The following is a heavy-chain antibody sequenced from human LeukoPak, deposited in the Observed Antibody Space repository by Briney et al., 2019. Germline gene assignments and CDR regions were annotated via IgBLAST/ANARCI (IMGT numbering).Heavy chain of an antibody. CDR3: ARDTRYYDFWSGYYSA. J-gene: IGHJ5*02. D-gene: IGHD3-3*01. Sequence: GSLRLSCAASGFTFSSYAMSWVRQAPGKGLEWVSAISGSGGSTYYADSVKGRFTISRDNAKNSLYLQMNSLRAEDTAVYYCARDTRYYDFWSGYYSAWGQGTLVTVSS. CDR2: ISGSGGST. V-gene: IGHV3-23*01. CDR1: GFTFSSYA.